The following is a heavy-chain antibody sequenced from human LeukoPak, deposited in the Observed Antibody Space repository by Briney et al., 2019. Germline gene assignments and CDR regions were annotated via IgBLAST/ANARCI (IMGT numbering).Heavy chain of an antibody. V-gene: IGHV3-23*01. CDR2: ISGSGGST. Sequence: GGSLRLSCAASGFTFSSYAMSWVRQAPGKGLEWVSAISGSGGSTYYADSVKGRFTISRDNSKNTLYLQMNSLRAEDTAVYYCAKRDTAMVLLVVVAATTPYGMDVWGQGTTVTVSS. J-gene: IGHJ6*02. CDR3: AKRDTAMVLLVVVAATTPYGMDV. CDR1: GFTFSSYA. D-gene: IGHD2-15*01.